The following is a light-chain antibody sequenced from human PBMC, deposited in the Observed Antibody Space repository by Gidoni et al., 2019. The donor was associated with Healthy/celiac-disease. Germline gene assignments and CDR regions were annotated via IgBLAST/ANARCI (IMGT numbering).Light chain of an antibody. Sequence: IQMTQSPSSLSASVGDRVTITCRASQSISSYLNWYQQKPGKAPKLLIYAASSLQSGVPSRFSGSGSGTDFTLTISSLQPEDFATYYCQQSYSTPWTFTKGPRWKSN. CDR1: QSISSY. V-gene: IGKV1-39*01. J-gene: IGKJ1*01. CDR2: AAS. CDR3: QQSYSTPWT.